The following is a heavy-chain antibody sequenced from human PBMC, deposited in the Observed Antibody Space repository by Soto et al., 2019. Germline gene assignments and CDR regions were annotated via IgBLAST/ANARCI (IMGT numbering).Heavy chain of an antibody. D-gene: IGHD2-8*01. CDR2: ISGGGDGT. CDR3: AKKGLGSLATYCSTGDCRYAFDI. Sequence: EVQLLESGGGLVQPGGSLRLSCAASGFTFGNYAMIWVRQAPGKGLEWVSTISGGGDGTYYADSVRGRFTISRENSRNTVYLQMNSLRAEDTAVYYCAKKGLGSLATYCSTGDCRYAFDIWGQGTMVTVSS. CDR1: GFTFGNYA. V-gene: IGHV3-23*01. J-gene: IGHJ3*02.